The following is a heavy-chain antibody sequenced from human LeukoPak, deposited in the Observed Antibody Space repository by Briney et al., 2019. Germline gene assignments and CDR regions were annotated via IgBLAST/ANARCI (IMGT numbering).Heavy chain of an antibody. CDR1: GGSISSSIYY. Sequence: SETLSLTCSVSGGSISSSIYYWGWIRQPPGKGLEWIGSIYYSGSTYYNPSLKSRVTISVDTSKNQFSLKLRSVTAADTAVYYSARRLGGSGSYYYWGQGTLVTVSS. CDR3: ARRLGGSGSYYY. J-gene: IGHJ4*02. V-gene: IGHV4-39*01. CDR2: IYYSGST. D-gene: IGHD3-10*01.